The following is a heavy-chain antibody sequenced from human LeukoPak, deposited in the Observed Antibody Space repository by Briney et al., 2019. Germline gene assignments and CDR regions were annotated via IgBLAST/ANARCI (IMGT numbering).Heavy chain of an antibody. J-gene: IGHJ4*02. D-gene: IGHD1-26*01. Sequence: SETLSLTCTVSGGSISSYYWSGIRQPPGKGLEWIGYIYYSGSTNYNPSLKSRVTISVDTSKNQFSLKLSSVTAADTAVYYCARGEWELRLFDYWGQGTLVTVSS. CDR1: GGSISSYY. CDR3: ARGEWELRLFDY. CDR2: IYYSGST. V-gene: IGHV4-59*12.